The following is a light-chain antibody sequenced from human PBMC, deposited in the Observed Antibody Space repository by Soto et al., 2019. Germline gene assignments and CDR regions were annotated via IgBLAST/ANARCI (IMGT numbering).Light chain of an antibody. J-gene: IGLJ1*01. CDR1: SSDVGGFNY. CDR2: EVS. Sequence: QSVLTQPASVSGSLGQSITISCTGTSSDVGGFNYVSWYQQHPGRAPKLMIYEVSNRPSGVSNRFSGSKSGNTASLTISGLQAEDEADYYCSSYTSSSTYVFGSGTKATVL. V-gene: IGLV2-14*01. CDR3: SSYTSSSTYV.